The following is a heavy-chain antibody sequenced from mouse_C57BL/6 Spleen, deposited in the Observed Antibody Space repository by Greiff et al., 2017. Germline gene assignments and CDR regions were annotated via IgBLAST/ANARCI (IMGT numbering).Heavy chain of an antibody. CDR1: GYTFTSYW. Sequence: QVQLQQPGTELVKPGASVKLSCKASGYTFTSYWMHWVKQRPGQGLEWIGNINPSNGGTNSNEKFKSKATLAVDKSSSTAYMQLSSLTSEDSAVYYCAREEAYYSLWDVRFAYWGQGTLVTVSA. V-gene: IGHV1-53*01. CDR3: AREEAYYSLWDVRFAY. J-gene: IGHJ3*01. D-gene: IGHD2-12*01. CDR2: INPSNGGT.